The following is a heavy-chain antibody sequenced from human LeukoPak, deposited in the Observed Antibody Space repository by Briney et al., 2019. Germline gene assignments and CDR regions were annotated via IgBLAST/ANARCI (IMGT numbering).Heavy chain of an antibody. V-gene: IGHV4-59*12. CDR1: GGSISSYY. CDR2: IYYSGST. CDR3: ARAPIVVVPAASHYYFDY. D-gene: IGHD2-2*01. Sequence: SETLSLTCTVSGGSISSYYWSWIRQPPGKGLEWIGYIYYSGSTNYNPSLKSRVTISVDTSKNQFSLKLSSVTAADTAVYYCARAPIVVVPAASHYYFDYWGQGTLVTVSS. J-gene: IGHJ4*02.